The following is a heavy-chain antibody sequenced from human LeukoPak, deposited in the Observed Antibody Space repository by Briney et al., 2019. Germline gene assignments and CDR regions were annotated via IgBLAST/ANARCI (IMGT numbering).Heavy chain of an antibody. CDR2: IHISGST. D-gene: IGHD3-3*01. CDR3: ARAGSMFGVVVFDY. J-gene: IGHJ4*02. CDR1: GGSISSGSYH. Sequence: SQTLSLTCTVSGGSISSGSYHWSWIRQPAGTGLEWIGHIHISGSTNYNPSLKSPVTISIDTSKNQFSLKLSSVTAADTAVYYCARAGSMFGVVVFDYWGQGTLVTVSS. V-gene: IGHV4-61*09.